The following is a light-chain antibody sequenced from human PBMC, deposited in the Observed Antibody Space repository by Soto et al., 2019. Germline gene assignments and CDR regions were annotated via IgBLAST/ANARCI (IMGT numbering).Light chain of an antibody. CDR3: SSPRV. Sequence: QSALTQPASVSGSPGQSITISCTGTSSDVGGYNYVSWYQQHPGKAPKLMIYDVSNRPSGVSNRFSGSKSGNTASLTISGLQAEDAADYYRSSPRVFGGGTKLTVL. CDR2: DVS. CDR1: SSDVGGYNY. J-gene: IGLJ2*01. V-gene: IGLV2-14*01.